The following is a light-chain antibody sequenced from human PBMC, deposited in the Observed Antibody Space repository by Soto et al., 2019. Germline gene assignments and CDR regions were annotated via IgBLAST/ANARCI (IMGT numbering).Light chain of an antibody. Sequence: QSVLPQPPSVSGAPGQRVTISCTGSSSNIGAGYDVHWYQQLPGTAPKPLIYGNSNRPSGVPDRFSGSKSGTSASLAITGLQAEDEADYYCQSYDRSLNHVVFGGGTKLTVL. CDR1: SSNIGAGYD. V-gene: IGLV1-40*01. CDR2: GNS. J-gene: IGLJ2*01. CDR3: QSYDRSLNHVV.